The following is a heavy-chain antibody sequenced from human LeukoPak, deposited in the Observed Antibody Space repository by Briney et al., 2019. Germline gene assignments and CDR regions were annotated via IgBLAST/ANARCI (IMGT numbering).Heavy chain of an antibody. V-gene: IGHV3-23*01. Sequence: GGSLRLSCAASGFTLSNYAMSWVRQAPGKGPEWVSAISGRGGSTYYADSVKGRFTISRDDSKNSLYLQMNSLSAEDTAVYYCAKDPPAADYDSSGYWDYWGQGALVTVSS. CDR1: GFTLSNYA. J-gene: IGHJ4*02. CDR2: ISGRGGST. CDR3: AKDPPAADYDSSGYWDY. D-gene: IGHD3-22*01.